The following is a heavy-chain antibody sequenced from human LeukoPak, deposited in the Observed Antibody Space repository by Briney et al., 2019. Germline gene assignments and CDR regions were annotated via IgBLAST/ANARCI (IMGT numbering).Heavy chain of an antibody. J-gene: IGHJ4*02. CDR3: ARSGRYTFDY. Sequence: SQTLSLTCDISGDSFSSNSAVWNWIRQSPSRGLEWLGKTYYRSKWRDDSAVSVRGRVTITPDTSKNQFSLQLSSVTPEDTAVYYCARSGRYTFDYWGQGTLVTVSS. CDR2: TYYRSKWRD. V-gene: IGHV6-1*01. CDR1: GDSFSSNSAV. D-gene: IGHD1-26*01.